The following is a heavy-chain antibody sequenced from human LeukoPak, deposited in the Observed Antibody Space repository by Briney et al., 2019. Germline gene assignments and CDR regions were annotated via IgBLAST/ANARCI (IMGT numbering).Heavy chain of an antibody. J-gene: IGHJ5*02. CDR3: AKFYDFWSGDNWVDP. CDR1: GFTFSSYA. Sequence: PGGSLRLSCAASGFTFSSYAVSWVRKAPGKGLEWVSAISGSGGSTYYAASVKRRFTISRDNSKNTLYLQMNRLSAEDTAVYYCAKFYDFWSGDNWVDPWGQGTLVTVSS. D-gene: IGHD3-3*01. CDR2: ISGSGGST. V-gene: IGHV3-23*01.